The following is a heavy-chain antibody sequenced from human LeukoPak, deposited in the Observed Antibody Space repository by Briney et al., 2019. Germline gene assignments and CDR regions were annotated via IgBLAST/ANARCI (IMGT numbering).Heavy chain of an antibody. J-gene: IGHJ4*02. D-gene: IGHD3-3*01. V-gene: IGHV4-59*08. CDR3: ARHGPLYDIWSAQFYFDY. CDR1: GGSISSYY. Sequence: PSETLSLTCTVSGGSISSYYWSWIRQPPGKGLEWVGYIYYSGGTNYNPSLKSRVTISVDTSKNQFSLRLSSVTAADTAVYYCARHGPLYDIWSAQFYFDYWGQGTLVTVSS. CDR2: IYYSGGT.